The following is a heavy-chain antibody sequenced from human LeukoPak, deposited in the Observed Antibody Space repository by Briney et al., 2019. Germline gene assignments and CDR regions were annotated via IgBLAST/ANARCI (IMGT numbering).Heavy chain of an antibody. Sequence: SETLSLTCTVSGSISGYYWSWIRQPPGKGLEWIGYIYTSGSTNYNPSLESRVTISVDTSKNQFSLDLSSGTAADTAVYYCARQKRTSTSCLTKNAFDIWGQGTMVTVSS. CDR1: GSISGYY. CDR2: IYTSGST. J-gene: IGHJ3*02. V-gene: IGHV4-4*09. CDR3: ARQKRTSTSCLTKNAFDI. D-gene: IGHD2-2*01.